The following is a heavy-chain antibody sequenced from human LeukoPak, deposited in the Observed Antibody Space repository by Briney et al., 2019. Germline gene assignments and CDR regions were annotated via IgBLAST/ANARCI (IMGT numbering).Heavy chain of an antibody. CDR1: GYSFTSYW. V-gene: IGHV5-51*01. CDR3: ARRRGKMGATYDY. CDR2: IYPGDSDT. Sequence: GESLKISCKGSGYSFTSYWIGWVRQMPGTGLEWMGIIYPGDSDTRYSPSFQGQVTISADKSISTAYLQRSSLKASDTAMYYCARRRGKMGATYDYWGQGTLVTVSS. D-gene: IGHD1-26*01. J-gene: IGHJ4*02.